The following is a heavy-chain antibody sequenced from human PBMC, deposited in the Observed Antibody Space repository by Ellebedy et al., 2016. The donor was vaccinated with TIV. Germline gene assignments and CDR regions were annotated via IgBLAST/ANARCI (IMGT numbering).Heavy chain of an antibody. CDR2: INPSGVSP. CDR1: GYTFINYY. V-gene: IGHV1-46*01. D-gene: IGHD2-15*01. J-gene: IGHJ6*02. CDR3: ARVQVLGGRGLYYGMDV. Sequence: ASVKVSXKASGYTFINYYMHWVRQAPGQGLEWMGIINPSGVSPNYALIFQGRLTMTRDSSTSTLYMELSSLTSDDTAIYFCARVQVLGGRGLYYGMDVWGQGTAVTVSS.